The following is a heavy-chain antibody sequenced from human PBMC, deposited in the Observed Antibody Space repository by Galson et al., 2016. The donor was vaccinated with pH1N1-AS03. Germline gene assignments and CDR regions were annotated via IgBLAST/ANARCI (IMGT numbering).Heavy chain of an antibody. CDR2: SVTAGDT. J-gene: IGHJ6*02. Sequence: SLRLSCAGAGFTFSSHDMYWVRQPPGKGLELVSASVTAGDTYYAGTVKGRFTIPRENAKNSLYLQMNSLRAGETAVCYCARGKEGYCYGMDVWGQGTTVTVSS. V-gene: IGHV3-13*01. CDR3: ARGKEGYCYGMDV. D-gene: IGHD3-10*01. CDR1: GFTFSSHD.